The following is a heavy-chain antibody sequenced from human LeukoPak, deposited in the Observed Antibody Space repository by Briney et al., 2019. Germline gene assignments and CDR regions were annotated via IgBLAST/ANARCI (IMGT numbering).Heavy chain of an antibody. CDR3: AKDLDIVVVPAALGP. J-gene: IGHJ5*02. CDR1: GFTFSSYG. D-gene: IGHD2-2*03. Sequence: PGGSLRLSCAASGFTFSSYGMHWVRQAPGKGLEWVAVISYDGSNKYYADSVKGRFTISRDNSKNTLYLQMNSLRAEDTAVYYCAKDLDIVVVPAALGPWGQGTLVTVSS. CDR2: ISYDGSNK. V-gene: IGHV3-30*18.